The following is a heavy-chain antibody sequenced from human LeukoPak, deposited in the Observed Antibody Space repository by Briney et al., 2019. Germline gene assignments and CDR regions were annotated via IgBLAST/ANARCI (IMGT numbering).Heavy chain of an antibody. CDR3: ARDVGGIVGATPWGVGDY. J-gene: IGHJ4*02. V-gene: IGHV3-30-3*01. Sequence: GRSLRLSCAASGFTFSSYAMHWVRQAPGKGLEWVAVISYDGSNKYYADSVKGRFTTSRDNSKNTLCLQMNSLRAEDTAVYYCARDVGGIVGATPWGVGDYWGQGTLVTVSS. D-gene: IGHD1-26*01. CDR2: ISYDGSNK. CDR1: GFTFSSYA.